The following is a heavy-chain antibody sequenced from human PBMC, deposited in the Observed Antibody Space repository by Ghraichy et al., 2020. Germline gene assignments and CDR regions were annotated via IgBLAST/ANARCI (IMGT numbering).Heavy chain of an antibody. CDR3: ARESTIFGVVIPLNY. V-gene: IGHV3-21*01. J-gene: IGHJ4*02. D-gene: IGHD3-3*01. CDR1: GFTFSSYS. Sequence: GGSLRLSCAASGFTFSSYSMNWVRQAPGKGLEWVSSISSSSSYIYYADSVKGRFTISRDNAKNSLYLQMNSLRAEDTAVYYCARESTIFGVVIPLNYWGQGTLVTVSS. CDR2: ISSSSSYI.